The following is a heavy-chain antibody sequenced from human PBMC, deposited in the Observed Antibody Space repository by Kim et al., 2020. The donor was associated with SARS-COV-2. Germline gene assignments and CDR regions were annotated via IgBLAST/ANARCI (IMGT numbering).Heavy chain of an antibody. Sequence: SVKGPFTLSRDNAKNSLYLQMNRLRAEATAVYYCARVVVATISVSRYFDYWGQGTLVTVSS. CDR3: ARVVVATISVSRYFDY. D-gene: IGHD5-12*01. V-gene: IGHV3-21*01. J-gene: IGHJ4*02.